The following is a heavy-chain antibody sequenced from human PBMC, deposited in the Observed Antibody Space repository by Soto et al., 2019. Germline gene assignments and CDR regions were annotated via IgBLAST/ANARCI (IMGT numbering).Heavy chain of an antibody. D-gene: IGHD4-17*01. CDR2: ISFDGKIK. V-gene: IGHV3-30*03. CDR3: ARTGGDYGDYVFDY. CDR1: RFTFSAYG. Sequence: ESGGGLVQPGRSLRLSCVGSRFTFSAYGMHWVRQAPGKGLEWVTFISFDGKIKYSADSVQGRFTISRDNSKNTLYLQMNSLRPEDTAVYYCARTGGDYGDYVFDYWGQGTLVTVSS. J-gene: IGHJ4*02.